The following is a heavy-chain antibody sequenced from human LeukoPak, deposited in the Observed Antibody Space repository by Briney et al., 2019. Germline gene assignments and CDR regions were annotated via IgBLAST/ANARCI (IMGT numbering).Heavy chain of an antibody. CDR3: ARDVAVIASYFDY. V-gene: IGHV4-34*01. D-gene: IGHD2-21*01. J-gene: IGHJ4*02. Sequence: SETLSLTCAVYGGSCSGYYWSWIRQPPGKGLEWIGEINHSGSTNYNPSLKSRVTISVDTSKNQFSLKLSSVTAADTAVYYCARDVAVIASYFDYWGQGTLVTVSS. CDR2: INHSGST. CDR1: GGSCSGYY.